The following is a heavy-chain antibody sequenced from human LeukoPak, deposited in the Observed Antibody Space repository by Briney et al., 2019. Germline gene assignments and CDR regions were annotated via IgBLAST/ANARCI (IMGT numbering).Heavy chain of an antibody. CDR1: GFTFSSYG. D-gene: IGHD6-13*01. J-gene: IGHJ4*02. Sequence: GGSLRLSCAASGFTFSSYGMHWVRQAPGKGLEWVAFIRYDGSNKYYADSVKGRFTISRDNSKNTLYLQINSLRAEDTAVYYCATSIEQLAVDYWGQGTLVTVSS. CDR3: ATSIEQLAVDY. V-gene: IGHV3-30*02. CDR2: IRYDGSNK.